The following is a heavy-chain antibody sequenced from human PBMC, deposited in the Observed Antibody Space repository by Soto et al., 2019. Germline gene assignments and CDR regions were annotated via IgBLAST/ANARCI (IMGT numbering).Heavy chain of an antibody. D-gene: IGHD3-10*01. CDR3: ARDQYYYGSGSSGYFDY. CDR1: SGSISSGGYY. CDR2: IYYSGST. J-gene: IGHJ4*02. Sequence: QVQLQESGPGLVKPSQTLSLTCIVSSGSISSGGYYWSWIRQHPGKGLEWIGYIYYSGSTYYNPSLKSRVTISVATSKNQFSLKRSSVTAADTAVYYCARDQYYYGSGSSGYFDYWGQGTLVTVSS. V-gene: IGHV4-31*03.